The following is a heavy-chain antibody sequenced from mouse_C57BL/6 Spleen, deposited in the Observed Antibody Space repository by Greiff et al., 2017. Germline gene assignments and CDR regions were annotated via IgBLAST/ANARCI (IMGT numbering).Heavy chain of an antibody. CDR1: GFTFSSYA. V-gene: IGHV5-4*01. J-gene: IGHJ4*01. CDR2: ISDGGSCT. D-gene: IGHD1-1*01. Sequence: EVTVVESGGGLVKPGGSLKLSCAASGFTFSSYAMSWVRPTPEKRLEWVATISDGGSCTYYPDNVNGRFTNDRDNAKNNLYLQVGHLKSEDTAMYYCARDDYYGSSSYAMDYWGQGTSVTVAS. CDR3: ARDDYYGSSSYAMDY.